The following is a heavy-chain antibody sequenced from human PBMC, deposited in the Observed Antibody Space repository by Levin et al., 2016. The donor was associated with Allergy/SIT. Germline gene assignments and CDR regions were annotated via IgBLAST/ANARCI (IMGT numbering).Heavy chain of an antibody. CDR2: INPNSGGT. CDR3: ARVPHQWDSSGYFP. J-gene: IGHJ5*02. Sequence: WVRQAPGQGLEWMGWINPNSGGTNYAQKFQGRVTMTRDTSISTAYMELSRLRSDDTAVYYCARVPHQWDSSGYFPWGQGTLVTVSS. V-gene: IGHV1-2*02. D-gene: IGHD3-22*01.